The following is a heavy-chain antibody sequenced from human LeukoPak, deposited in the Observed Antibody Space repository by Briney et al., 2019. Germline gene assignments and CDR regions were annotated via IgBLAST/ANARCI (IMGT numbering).Heavy chain of an antibody. CDR1: GYTFTGYY. Sequence: ASVKVSCKASGYTFTGYYMHWVRQAPGQGLEWMGWINPNSGGTNYAQKFQGRVTMTRDTSISTAYMELSRLRSDDTAVYYCARDKVFAATKDIVVVPAAIPDAFDIWGQGTMVTASS. CDR3: ARDKVFAATKDIVVVPAAIPDAFDI. J-gene: IGHJ3*02. V-gene: IGHV1-2*02. D-gene: IGHD2-2*01. CDR2: INPNSGGT.